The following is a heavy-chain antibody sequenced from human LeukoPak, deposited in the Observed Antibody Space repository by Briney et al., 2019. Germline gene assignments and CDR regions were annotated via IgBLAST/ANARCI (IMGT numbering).Heavy chain of an antibody. CDR1: GFTFSSYW. Sequence: GGSLRLSCAASGFTFSSYWMHWVRQAPGKGLVWVSRINSDGSSTSYADSVKGRFTISRDNSKNTLYLQMNSLRAEDTAVYYCAKDSGYSYGYTSYWGQGTLVTVSS. CDR2: INSDGSST. J-gene: IGHJ4*02. CDR3: AKDSGYSYGYTSY. D-gene: IGHD5-18*01. V-gene: IGHV3-74*01.